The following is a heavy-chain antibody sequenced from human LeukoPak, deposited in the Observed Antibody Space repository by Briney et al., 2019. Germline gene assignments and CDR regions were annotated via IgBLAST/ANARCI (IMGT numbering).Heavy chain of an antibody. V-gene: IGHV4-59*01. D-gene: IGHD3-9*01. J-gene: IGHJ6*04. CDR2: IYYSGTT. CDR3: ARDRPNFDPYYGMDV. Sequence: SETLSLTCTVSGGSISSYYWSWIRQPPGKGLEWIGYIYYSGTTNYNPSLKRQVTISVDTSKNQFSLKLSSVTAADTAVYYCARDRPNFDPYYGMDVWGKGTTVTVSS. CDR1: GGSISSYY.